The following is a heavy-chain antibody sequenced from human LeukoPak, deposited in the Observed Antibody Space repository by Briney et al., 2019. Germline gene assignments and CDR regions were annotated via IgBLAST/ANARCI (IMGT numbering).Heavy chain of an antibody. CDR2: ISYDGSNK. V-gene: IGHV3-30-3*01. D-gene: IGHD6-19*01. CDR3: ARERYSSLHGMDV. Sequence: PGGSLRLSCTASGFTFGDYAMSWFRQAPGKGLEWVAVISYDGSNKYYADSVKGRFTISRDNSKNTLYLQMNSLRAEDTAVYYCARERYSSLHGMDVWGQGTRSPSP. CDR1: GFTFGDYA. J-gene: IGHJ6*02.